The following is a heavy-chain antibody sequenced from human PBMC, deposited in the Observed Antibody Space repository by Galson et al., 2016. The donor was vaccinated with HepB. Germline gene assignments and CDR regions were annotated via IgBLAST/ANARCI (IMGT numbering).Heavy chain of an antibody. CDR2: ISSDSGYT. D-gene: IGHD6-19*01. J-gene: IGHJ3*02. V-gene: IGHV3-11*06. Sequence: SLRLSCAASGFTFSDYYMTWIRQAPGKGLEWISYISSDSGYTNYADSVKGRFTISRDNAKNSLYLQMNSLRVEDTAVYYCSRVVYYSGWSDAFDMWGQGTMVTVSS. CDR1: GFTFSDYY. CDR3: SRVVYYSGWSDAFDM.